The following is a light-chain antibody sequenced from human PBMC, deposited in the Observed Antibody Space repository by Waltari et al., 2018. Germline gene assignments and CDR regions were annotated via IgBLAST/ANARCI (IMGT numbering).Light chain of an antibody. V-gene: IGKV3-15*01. CDR1: QSVSSN. J-gene: IGKJ5*01. CDR2: GAS. CDR3: QQYNNWPPIT. Sequence: ETVMTQSPATLSVSPGERATLSCRASQSVSSNLAWYQQKPGQAPKLLIYGASTRAPGSPARFSGSGSGTEFTLTISSLQSEDFAVYYCQQYNNWPPITFGQGTRLEIK.